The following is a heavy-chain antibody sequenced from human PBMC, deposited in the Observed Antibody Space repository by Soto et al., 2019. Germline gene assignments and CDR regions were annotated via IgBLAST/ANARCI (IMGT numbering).Heavy chain of an antibody. D-gene: IGHD3-3*01. V-gene: IGHV1-3*01. CDR2: INAGNGNT. Sequence: ASVKVSCKASGYTFTSYAMHWVRQAPGQRLEWMGWINAGNGNTKYAQKFQGRVTMTRDTSTSTVYMELSSLRSEDTAVYYCARDGYYDFWSGYHGNWFDPWGQGTLVTVSS. CDR1: GYTFTSYA. CDR3: ARDGYYDFWSGYHGNWFDP. J-gene: IGHJ5*02.